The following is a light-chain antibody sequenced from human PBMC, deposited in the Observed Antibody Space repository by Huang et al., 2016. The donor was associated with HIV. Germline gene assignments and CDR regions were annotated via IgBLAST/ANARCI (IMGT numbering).Light chain of an antibody. J-gene: IGKJ1*01. V-gene: IGKV2-28*01. CDR3: MQGLQTPGT. CDR2: LGS. CDR1: QSLLHNNGYNY. Sequence: DIVMTQSPLSLPVTPGESASISCRSSQSLLHNNGYNYLDWYLQKPGHSPQLLIYLGSYRASGVPDRFSGSGSGTDFTLKISGVEAEDVGVYYCMQGLQTPGTFGQGTKVEIK.